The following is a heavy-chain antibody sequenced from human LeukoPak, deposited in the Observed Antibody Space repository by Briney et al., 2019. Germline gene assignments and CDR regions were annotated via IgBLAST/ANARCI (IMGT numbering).Heavy chain of an antibody. CDR3: ARAPSEIGGYYPEYFRH. Sequence: GGSLRLSCAASGFTFSSYWMHWVRQAPGKGLVWVSRINTDGSTNYAGSVKGRFTISRDNAKNTVSLQMNSLRAEDTGVYYCARAPSEIGGYYPEYFRHWGQGTLVTVSS. CDR1: GFTFSSYW. J-gene: IGHJ1*01. CDR2: INTDGST. V-gene: IGHV3-74*01. D-gene: IGHD3-22*01.